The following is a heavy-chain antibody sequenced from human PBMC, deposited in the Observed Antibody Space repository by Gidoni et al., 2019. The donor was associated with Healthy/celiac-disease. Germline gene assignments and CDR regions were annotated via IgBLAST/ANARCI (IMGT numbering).Heavy chain of an antibody. CDR1: GFTCSSYA. CDR2: IAYDGSNK. D-gene: IGHD6-19*01. J-gene: IGHJ4*02. V-gene: IGHV3-30*04. CDR3: ARVGGAVACAPVDY. Sequence: QVQLVESGGGVVQPGRSLRRSCAASGFTCSSYAMHWVRQAPGKGLEWVAVIAYDGSNKYYADSVKVRFTISRDNSKITLYLQMNSLRAEDTAVYYCARVGGAVACAPVDYWGQGTLVTVSS.